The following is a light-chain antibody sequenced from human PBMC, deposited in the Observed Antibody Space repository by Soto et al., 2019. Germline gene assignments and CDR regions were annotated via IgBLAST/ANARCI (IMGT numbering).Light chain of an antibody. CDR3: QQYNAYPVT. CDR2: KAS. CDR1: QSISSS. J-gene: IGKJ4*01. Sequence: DIPMTQSPSTLSASVGDRVTITCRASQSISSSLAWYQQKPGKAPKLLIYKASSLKSGVPSTFSGSGSGTEFTLTISSLQPNDFATYYCQQYNAYPVTFGGGTKVEIK. V-gene: IGKV1-5*03.